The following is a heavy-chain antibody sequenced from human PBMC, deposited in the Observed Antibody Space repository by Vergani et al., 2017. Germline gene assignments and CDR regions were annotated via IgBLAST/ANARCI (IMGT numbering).Heavy chain of an antibody. CDR3: ARVSCSSTSCYQPFDY. CDR2: ISYSGDT. CDR1: GGSFSGYY. Sequence: QVQLQQWGAGLLEPSETLSLTCAVYGGSFSGYYWSWIRQTPGKGLEWIGQISYSGDTNYSPSLTSRLTISIDTSKNQFSLKVNSVTAADTAMYYCARVSCSSTSCYQPFDYWGQGTLVTVSS. V-gene: IGHV4-34*01. D-gene: IGHD2-2*01. J-gene: IGHJ4*02.